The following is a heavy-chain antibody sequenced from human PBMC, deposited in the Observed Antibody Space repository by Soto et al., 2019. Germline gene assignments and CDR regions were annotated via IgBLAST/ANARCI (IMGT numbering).Heavy chain of an antibody. CDR3: AKDVRASYYYGMDV. V-gene: IGHV3-30*04. CDR1: GFSYNTYA. CDR2: VSSDGNTK. Sequence: ESGGGVVQPGGSLRLLCAASGFSYNTYAMHWVRQAPGKGLDWVAVVSSDGNTKDYADSVKGRFTIPRDNSNNTLYLQMNSLRPEDTAVYYCAKDVRASYYYGMDVWGQGTTVSVSS. J-gene: IGHJ6*02.